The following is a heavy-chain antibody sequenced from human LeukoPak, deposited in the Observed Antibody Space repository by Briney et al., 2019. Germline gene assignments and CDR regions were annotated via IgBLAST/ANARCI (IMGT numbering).Heavy chain of an antibody. Sequence: PSETLSLTCTVSGGSLSSSDHYWSWIRQPPGKGLEWIAYIYYSGSTNYNPSLKSRVSISVDTSKNQFSLKLSSVTAADTAVYYCARGDSSSSSFKIWGQGTLVTVSS. V-gene: IGHV4-30-4*01. CDR1: GGSLSSSDHY. D-gene: IGHD6-13*01. CDR3: ARGDSSSSSFKI. J-gene: IGHJ4*02. CDR2: IYYSGST.